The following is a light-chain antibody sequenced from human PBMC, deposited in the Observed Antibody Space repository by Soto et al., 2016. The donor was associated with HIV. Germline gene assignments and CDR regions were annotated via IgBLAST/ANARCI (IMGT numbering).Light chain of an antibody. CDR1: QTISTY. V-gene: IGKV1-39*01. Sequence: DIQMTQSPSSLSASVGDRVTITCRASQTISTYLNWYQQKPGKAPNLLIYTASSLQSGVPSRFSGSGSGTDFTLTISSLQSEDFAIYYCQQSYSTPDYTFGQGTKLEIK. J-gene: IGKJ2*01. CDR3: QQSYSTPDYT. CDR2: TAS.